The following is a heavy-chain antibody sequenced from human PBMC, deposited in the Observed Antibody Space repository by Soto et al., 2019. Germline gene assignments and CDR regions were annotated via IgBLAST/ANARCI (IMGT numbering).Heavy chain of an antibody. Sequence: PSETLSLTCTVSGGSITNYYWSWIRQSPGKGLEWIGYIYSSGSTNYSPSLKSRVTISVDTSKNQFSLNLSSVTATDTAVYYCARLRCSGTSCYSKGTFDYWGQGILVTVSS. CDR1: GGSITNYY. V-gene: IGHV4-59*08. J-gene: IGHJ4*02. CDR3: ARLRCSGTSCYSKGTFDY. D-gene: IGHD2-15*01. CDR2: IYSSGST.